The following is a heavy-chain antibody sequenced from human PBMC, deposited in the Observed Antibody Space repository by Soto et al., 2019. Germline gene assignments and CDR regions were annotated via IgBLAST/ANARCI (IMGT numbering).Heavy chain of an antibody. CDR2: ISYDGSNK. J-gene: IGHJ4*02. Sequence: GGSLRLSCAASGFTFSSYGMHWVRQAPGKGLAWVAVISYDGSNKYYADSVKGRFTISRDNSKNTLYLQMNSLRAEDTAVYYCAKLRFLEWLLSYIDYWAQGTLVTVSS. CDR3: AKLRFLEWLLSYIDY. V-gene: IGHV3-30*18. CDR1: GFTFSSYG. D-gene: IGHD3-3*01.